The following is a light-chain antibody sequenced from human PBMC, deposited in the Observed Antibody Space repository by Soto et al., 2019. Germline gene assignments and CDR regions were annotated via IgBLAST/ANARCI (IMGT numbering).Light chain of an antibody. J-gene: IGKJ2*01. V-gene: IGKV3-15*01. CDR1: QSVSSY. Sequence: EIVLTQSPATLSLSPGERATLSCRASQSVSSYLAWYQQKPGRAPRLLIYGASTRATGIPARFSGSGSGTEFTLTISNLQSEDFALYYCQHYFNWPYTFGQGTK. CDR2: GAS. CDR3: QHYFNWPYT.